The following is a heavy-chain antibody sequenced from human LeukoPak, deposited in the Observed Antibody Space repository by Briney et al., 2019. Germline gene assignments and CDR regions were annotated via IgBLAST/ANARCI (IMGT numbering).Heavy chain of an antibody. CDR2: ISYDGSNK. CDR3: AKDSSGWYGGYFQH. Sequence: PGGSLRLSCAASGFTFSSYGMHWVRQAPGKGLEWVAVISYDGSNKYYADSVKGRFTISRDNSKNTLYLQMNSLRAEDTAVYYCAKDSSGWYGGYFQHWGQGTLVTVSS. D-gene: IGHD6-19*01. J-gene: IGHJ1*01. V-gene: IGHV3-30*18. CDR1: GFTFSSYG.